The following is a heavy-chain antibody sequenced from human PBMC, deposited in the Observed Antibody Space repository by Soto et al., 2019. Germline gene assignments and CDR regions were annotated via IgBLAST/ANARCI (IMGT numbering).Heavy chain of an antibody. CDR3: AKDHSSGYYLPFDY. Sequence: PGGSLRLSCAASGFTFSSYGMHWFRQAPGKGLEWVAVISYDGSNKYYADSVKGRFTISRDNSKNTLYLQMNSLRAEDTAVYYCAKDHSSGYYLPFDYWGQGTLVTV. CDR2: ISYDGSNK. V-gene: IGHV3-30*18. J-gene: IGHJ4*02. CDR1: GFTFSSYG. D-gene: IGHD3-22*01.